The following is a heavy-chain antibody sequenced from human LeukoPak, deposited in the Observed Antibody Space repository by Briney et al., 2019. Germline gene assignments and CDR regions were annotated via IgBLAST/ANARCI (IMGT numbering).Heavy chain of an antibody. CDR1: GFNFNLFW. Sequence: GGSLRLSCAASGFNFNLFWMTWVRQAPGKGLQWVANIKQDGSEKYYVDSVKGRFTISRDDAKKTLYLQMNSLRDEDTAVYYCARGELGGDYWGQGTLVTVSS. CDR3: ARGELGGDY. D-gene: IGHD3-16*01. J-gene: IGHJ4*02. CDR2: IKQDGSEK. V-gene: IGHV3-7*04.